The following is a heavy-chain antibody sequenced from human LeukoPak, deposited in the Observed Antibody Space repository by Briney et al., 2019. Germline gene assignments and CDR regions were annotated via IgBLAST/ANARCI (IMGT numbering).Heavy chain of an antibody. CDR2: ISGSGGST. Sequence: GGSLRLPCAASGFTFSSYAMSWVRQAPEKGLEWVSAISGSGGSTYYADSVKGRFTISRDNSKNMLYLQMNSLRAEDTAVYYCAKDRDYYDSSGLFDYWGQGTLVTVSS. CDR3: AKDRDYYDSSGLFDY. CDR1: GFTFSSYA. D-gene: IGHD3-22*01. V-gene: IGHV3-23*01. J-gene: IGHJ4*02.